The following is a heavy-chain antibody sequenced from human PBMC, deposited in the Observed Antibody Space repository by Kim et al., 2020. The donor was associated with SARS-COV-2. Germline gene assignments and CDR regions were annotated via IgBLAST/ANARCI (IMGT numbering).Heavy chain of an antibody. J-gene: IGHJ6*02. D-gene: IGHD4-17*01. CDR2: T. V-gene: IGHV4-59*01. Sequence: TNDLPSLKSPVTVSVDTSKNQLSLKLNSVTAADTAVYYCARDQPTGGMDVWGQGTTVIVSS. CDR3: ARDQPTGGMDV.